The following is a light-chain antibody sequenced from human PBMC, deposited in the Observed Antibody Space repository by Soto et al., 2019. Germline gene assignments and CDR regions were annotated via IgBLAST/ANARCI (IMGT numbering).Light chain of an antibody. CDR3: QQSYSSPWT. Sequence: DIQMTQSPSSLSAFVGDRVTITCRASQSISSYLNWYQQMPGKAPKVLIYDASSLQSGVPSRFSGSGSGTDFTLTIRNLQPEDFASYYCQQSYSSPWTFGQGTKVEIK. J-gene: IGKJ1*01. CDR2: DAS. V-gene: IGKV1-39*01. CDR1: QSISSY.